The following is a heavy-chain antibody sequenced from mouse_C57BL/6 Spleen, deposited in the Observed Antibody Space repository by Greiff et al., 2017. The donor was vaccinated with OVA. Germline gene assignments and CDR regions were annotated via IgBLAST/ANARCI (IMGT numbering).Heavy chain of an antibody. D-gene: IGHD2-12*01. CDR1: GYTFTSYW. V-gene: IGHV1-64*01. Sequence: VQLQQPGAALVKPGASVKLSCKASGYTFTSYWMHWVKQRPGQGLEWIGMIHPNSGSTNYNEKFKGKATLTVDKSSSTAYMQLSSLTSEDSAVYYCARHSYDDYWGQGTTLTVSS. J-gene: IGHJ2*01. CDR2: IHPNSGST. CDR3: ARHSYDDY.